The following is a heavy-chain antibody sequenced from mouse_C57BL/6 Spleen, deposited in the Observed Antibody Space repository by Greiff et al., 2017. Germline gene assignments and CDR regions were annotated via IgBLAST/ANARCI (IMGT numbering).Heavy chain of an antibody. J-gene: IGHJ3*01. CDR3: ARVVTTRGAWFAY. D-gene: IGHD2-2*01. CDR2: IYPGDGDT. V-gene: IGHV1-80*01. CDR1: GYAFSSYW. Sequence: VQLQESGAELVKPGASVKISCKASGYAFSSYWMNWVKQRPGKGLEWIGQIYPGDGDTNYNGKFKGKATLTADKSSSTAYMQLSSLTSEDSAVYFCARVVTTRGAWFAYWGQGTLVTVAA.